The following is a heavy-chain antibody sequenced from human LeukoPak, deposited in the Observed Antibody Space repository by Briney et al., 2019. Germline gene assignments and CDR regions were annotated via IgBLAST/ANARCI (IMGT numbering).Heavy chain of an antibody. CDR3: ARDKDSSSSFDY. Sequence: GGSLRPSCAASGFTFSSYSMNWVRQAPGKGLEWVSSISSSSSYIYYADSVKGRFTISRDNAKNSLYLQMNSLRAEDTAVYYCARDKDSSSSFDYWGQGTLVTVSS. CDR1: GFTFSSYS. D-gene: IGHD6-6*01. V-gene: IGHV3-21*01. CDR2: ISSSSSYI. J-gene: IGHJ4*02.